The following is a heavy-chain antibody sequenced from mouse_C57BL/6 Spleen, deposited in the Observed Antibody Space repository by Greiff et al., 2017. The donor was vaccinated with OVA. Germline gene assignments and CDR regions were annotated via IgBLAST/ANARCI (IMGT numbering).Heavy chain of an antibody. CDR2: ISSGGDYI. CDR1: GFTFSSYA. J-gene: IGHJ3*01. D-gene: IGHD2-4*01. Sequence: EVKLMESGEGLVKPGGSLKLSCAASGFTFSSYAMSWVRQTPEKRLEWVAYISSGGDYIYYADTVKGRFTISRDNARNTLYLQMSSLKSEDTAMYYCTRDEDYDYDGDWFAYWGQGTLVTVSA. CDR3: TRDEDYDYDGDWFAY. V-gene: IGHV5-9-1*02.